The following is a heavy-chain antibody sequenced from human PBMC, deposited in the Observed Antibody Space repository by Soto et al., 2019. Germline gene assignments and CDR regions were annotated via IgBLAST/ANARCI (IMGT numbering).Heavy chain of an antibody. D-gene: IGHD6-13*01. J-gene: IGHJ5*02. CDR2: IYHSGST. CDR1: GGSISSGGYS. CDR3: ARAGYSSSWYWFDP. Sequence: PSETLSLTCAVSGGSISSGGYSWSWIRQPPGKGLEWIGHIYHSGSTYYNPSLKSRVTISVDRSKNQFSLKLSSVTAADTAVYYCARAGYSSSWYWFDPWGQGTLVTVSS. V-gene: IGHV4-30-2*01.